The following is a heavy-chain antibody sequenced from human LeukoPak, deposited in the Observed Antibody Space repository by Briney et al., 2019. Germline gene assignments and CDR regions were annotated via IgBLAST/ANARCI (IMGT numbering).Heavy chain of an antibody. D-gene: IGHD6-19*01. CDR1: GFAFSAYW. J-gene: IGHJ4*02. CDR2: INNSGDRR. V-gene: IGHV3-23*01. Sequence: PGGSLRLSCSASGFAFSAYWMNWVRQAPGKGLEWVSGINNSGDRRFYADSVKGRFTISRDNSKNTLYLQMNSLRAEDTAVYCCARGWYNFDYWGQGTRVTVSS. CDR3: ARGWYNFDY.